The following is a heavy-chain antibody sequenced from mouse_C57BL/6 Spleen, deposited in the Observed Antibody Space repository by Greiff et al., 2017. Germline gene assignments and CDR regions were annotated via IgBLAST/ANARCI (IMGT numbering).Heavy chain of an antibody. J-gene: IGHJ4*01. Sequence: QVQLQQSGAELARPGASVKLSCKASGYTFTSYGISWVKQRTGQGLEWIGEIYPRSGNTYYNEKFKGKATLTTDKSSSTAYMGLRSLTSEDSAVYFCAAAAQATLENYYAMEYWGQGTSVTVSS. CDR3: AAAAQATLENYYAMEY. D-gene: IGHD3-2*02. CDR2: IYPRSGNT. V-gene: IGHV1-81*01. CDR1: GYTFTSYG.